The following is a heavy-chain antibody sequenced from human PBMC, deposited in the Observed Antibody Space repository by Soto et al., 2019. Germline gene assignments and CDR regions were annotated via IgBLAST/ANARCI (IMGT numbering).Heavy chain of an antibody. CDR2: IYYSGST. D-gene: IGHD3-22*01. CDR3: ARVNEYDSSVPIV. J-gene: IGHJ6*02. V-gene: IGHV4-31*03. Sequence: SETLSLTCSVSGGSISSGGNFWSWIRQHPGKGLEWIGYIYYSGSTYYNPSLKSRVTISIDTSKNQFSLKLSSVTAADTAVYYCARVNEYDSSVPIVWGQGTTVTVSS. CDR1: GGSISSGGNF.